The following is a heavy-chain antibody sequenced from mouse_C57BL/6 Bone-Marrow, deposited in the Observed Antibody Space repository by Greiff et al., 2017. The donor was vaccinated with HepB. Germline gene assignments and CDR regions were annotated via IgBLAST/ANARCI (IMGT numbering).Heavy chain of an antibody. CDR3: ARERGSTMVSPFAY. V-gene: IGHV1-18*01. J-gene: IGHJ3*01. Sequence: VQLQQSGPELVKPGASVKIPCKASGYTFTDYNMDWVKQSHGKSLEWIGDINPNNGGTIYNQKFKGKATLTVDKSSSTAYMELRSLTSEDTAVYYCARERGSTMVSPFAYWGQGTLVTVSA. CDR1: GYTFTDYN. D-gene: IGHD2-1*01. CDR2: INPNNGGT.